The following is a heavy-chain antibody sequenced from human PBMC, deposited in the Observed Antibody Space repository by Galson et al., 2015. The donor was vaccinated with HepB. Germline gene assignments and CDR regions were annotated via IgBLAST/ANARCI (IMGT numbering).Heavy chain of an antibody. D-gene: IGHD6-6*01. CDR1: GGTFSSYA. J-gene: IGHJ4*02. V-gene: IGHV1-69*06. CDR3: ARERDIAARPEIDY. CDR2: IIPIFGTA. Sequence: SVKVSCKASGGTFSSYAISWVRQAPGQGLEWMGGIIPIFGTANYAQKFQGRVTITADKSTSTAYMELSSLRSDDTAVYYCARERDIAARPEIDYWGQGTLVTVSS.